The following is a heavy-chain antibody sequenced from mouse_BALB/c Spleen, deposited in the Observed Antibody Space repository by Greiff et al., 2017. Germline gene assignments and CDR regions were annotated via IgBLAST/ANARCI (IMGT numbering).Heavy chain of an antibody. CDR1: GFTFSSYY. D-gene: IGHD2-1*01. V-gene: IGHV5-6-2*01. Sequence: EVQLQESGGGLVKLGGSLKLSCAASGFTFSSYYMSWVRQTPEKRLELVAAINSNGGSTYYPDTVKGRFTISRDNAKNTLYLQMSSLKSEDTALYYCARHGNYGGNYFDYWGQGTTLTVSS. CDR3: ARHGNYGGNYFDY. CDR2: INSNGGST. J-gene: IGHJ2*01.